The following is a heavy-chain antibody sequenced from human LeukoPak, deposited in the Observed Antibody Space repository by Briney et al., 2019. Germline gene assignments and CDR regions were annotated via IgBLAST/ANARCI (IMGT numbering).Heavy chain of an antibody. V-gene: IGHV3-48*03. D-gene: IGHD1-14*01. CDR1: GFTFSIYE. CDR3: AKEPTGTWAAACGY. J-gene: IGHJ4*02. CDR2: ISTSGNTI. Sequence: GGSLRLSCAASGFTFSIYEMNWVRQAPGKGLEWLSHISTSGNTIHYANSVEGRFTISRDNSKNTLYLQMNSLRAEDTAVYYCAKEPTGTWAAACGYWGQGTLVTVSS.